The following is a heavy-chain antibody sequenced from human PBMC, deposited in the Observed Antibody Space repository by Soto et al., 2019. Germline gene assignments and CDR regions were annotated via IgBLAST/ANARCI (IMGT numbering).Heavy chain of an antibody. Sequence: SQTLSLSCALSGDSVSSNSAAWNWVRQSPSRGLEWLGRTYYRSKWYNDYAVSVKSRITINPDTSKNQFSLQLNSVTPEDTAVYYCARASYVLLWFGELFDPQTNYYYYFGMDVWGQGTTVTVSS. CDR1: GDSVSSNSAA. J-gene: IGHJ6*02. V-gene: IGHV6-1*01. CDR2: TYYRSKWYN. CDR3: ARASYVLLWFGELFDPQTNYYYYFGMDV. D-gene: IGHD3-10*01.